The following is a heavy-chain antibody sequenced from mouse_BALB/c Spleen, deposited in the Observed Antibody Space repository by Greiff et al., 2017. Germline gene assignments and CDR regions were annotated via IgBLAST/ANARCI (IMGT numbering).Heavy chain of an antibody. CDR2: IWGDGST. Sequence: VQLVESGPDLVAPSQSLSITCTVSGFSLTGYGVNWVRQPPGKGLEWLGMIWGDGSTDYNSALKSRLSISKDNSKSQVFLKMNSLQTDDTARYYCARGYYGNSAWFAYWGQGTLVTVSA. V-gene: IGHV2-6-7*01. J-gene: IGHJ3*01. D-gene: IGHD2-1*01. CDR1: GFSLTGYG. CDR3: ARGYYGNSAWFAY.